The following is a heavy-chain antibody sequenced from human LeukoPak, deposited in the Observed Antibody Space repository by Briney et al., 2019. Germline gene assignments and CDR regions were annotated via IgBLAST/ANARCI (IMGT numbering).Heavy chain of an antibody. V-gene: IGHV3-23*01. J-gene: IGHJ4*02. Sequence: GGSQRLSCAASGFTFSSYAMNWVRQAPGKGLEWVSISGSGGDTYYAASVKGRFTISRDNSKNTLYLQMNSLRAEDTAVYYCAKARGATYGTYYFDYWGQGTLVTVS. D-gene: IGHD4/OR15-4a*01. CDR2: ISGSGGDT. CDR3: AKARGATYGTYYFDY. CDR1: GFTFSSYA.